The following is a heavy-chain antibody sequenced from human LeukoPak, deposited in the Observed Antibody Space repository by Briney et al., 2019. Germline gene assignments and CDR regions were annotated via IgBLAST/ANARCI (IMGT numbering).Heavy chain of an antibody. CDR3: AKGDLSSSGYYWSY. CDR1: GFTFSSYG. Sequence: GGSLRLSCAASGFTFSSYGMHWVRQAPGKGLEWVAVIWYDGSNKYYADSVKGRFTISRDNSKNTLYLQMNSLRAEDTAVYCCAKGDLSSSGYYWSYWGQGTLVTVSS. J-gene: IGHJ4*02. CDR2: IWYDGSNK. D-gene: IGHD3-22*01. V-gene: IGHV3-33*06.